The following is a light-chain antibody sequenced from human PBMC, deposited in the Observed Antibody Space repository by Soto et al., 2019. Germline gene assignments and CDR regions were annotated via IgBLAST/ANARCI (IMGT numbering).Light chain of an antibody. Sequence: EIVLTQSPATLSLSPGERATLSCRASQSVSISYLAWYQQKPGQAPRLLIYGASSRATGIPDRFSGSGSGTDFTLTISRLEPEDFAVYYCQQYGSSRTWTFGQGTKVDIK. J-gene: IGKJ1*01. V-gene: IGKV3-20*01. CDR2: GAS. CDR3: QQYGSSRTWT. CDR1: QSVSISY.